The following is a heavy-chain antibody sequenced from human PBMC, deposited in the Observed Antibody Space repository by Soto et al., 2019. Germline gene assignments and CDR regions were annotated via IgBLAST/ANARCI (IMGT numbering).Heavy chain of an antibody. J-gene: IGHJ4*02. CDR1: GFTFSSYG. CDR3: ARDSDSGSYYLGY. CDR2: IWYDGSNK. V-gene: IGHV3-33*01. Sequence: QVQLVESGGGVVQPGRSLRLSCAASGFTFSSYGMHWVRQAPGKGLEWVAVIWYDGSNKYYADSVKGRFTISRDNSKNTLYLQMNSLRAEDKAVYYCARDSDSGSYYLGYWGQGTLVTVSS. D-gene: IGHD1-26*01.